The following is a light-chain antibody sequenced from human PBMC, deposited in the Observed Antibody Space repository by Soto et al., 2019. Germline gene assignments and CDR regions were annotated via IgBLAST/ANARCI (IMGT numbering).Light chain of an antibody. J-gene: IGLJ1*01. Sequence: QSVLXQPPSASGSPGQSVTISCTGTSSDVGAYNYVSWYQQHPGKAPKLMIYEVSKRPSGVPDRFSGSKSGNTASLTVSGLQAEDETDYYCSSYAGSNTYVFGTGTKVTVL. CDR2: EVS. V-gene: IGLV2-8*01. CDR1: SSDVGAYNY. CDR3: SSYAGSNTYV.